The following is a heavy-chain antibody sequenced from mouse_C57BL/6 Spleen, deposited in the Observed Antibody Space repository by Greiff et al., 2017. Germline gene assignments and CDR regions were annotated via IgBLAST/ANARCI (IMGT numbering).Heavy chain of an antibody. J-gene: IGHJ4*01. D-gene: IGHD2-13*01. V-gene: IGHV1-26*01. CDR3: ARGGIYYGVYYAMDY. Sequence: VQLQQSGPELVKPGASVKISCKASGYTFTDYYMNWVKQSHGKSLEWIGDINPNNGGTSYNQKFKGKATLTVDKSSSTAYMELRSLTSEDSAVYYCARGGIYYGVYYAMDYWGQGTSVTVSS. CDR1: GYTFTDYY. CDR2: INPNNGGT.